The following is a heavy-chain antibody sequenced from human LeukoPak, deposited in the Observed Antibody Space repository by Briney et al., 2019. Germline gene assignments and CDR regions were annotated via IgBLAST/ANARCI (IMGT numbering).Heavy chain of an antibody. V-gene: IGHV1-46*01. J-gene: IGHJ4*02. Sequence: ATVKVSCKASGYTFTSYYIHWVRQAPGQGLERMGIINPTGGSTSYAQKFQDRITMTRDTSTSTVYMELSSLRSEDTAVYYCARSDYSSGWCGYWGQGTLVTVSS. CDR1: GYTFTSYY. D-gene: IGHD6-19*01. CDR3: ARSDYSSGWCGY. CDR2: INPTGGST.